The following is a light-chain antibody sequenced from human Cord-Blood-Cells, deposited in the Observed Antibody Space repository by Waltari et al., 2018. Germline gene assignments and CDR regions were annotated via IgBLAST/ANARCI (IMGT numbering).Light chain of an antibody. CDR1: QSVSSN. V-gene: IGKV3-15*01. Sequence: EIVMTQSPATLSVSPGERATLSCRASQSVSSNLAWYQQKPGQAPRLLIYGASTRATGIPARFIGSGSGTEFTLTISSLQSEDFAVYYCQQYNNWLTFGQGTKVEIK. J-gene: IGKJ1*01. CDR2: GAS. CDR3: QQYNNWLT.